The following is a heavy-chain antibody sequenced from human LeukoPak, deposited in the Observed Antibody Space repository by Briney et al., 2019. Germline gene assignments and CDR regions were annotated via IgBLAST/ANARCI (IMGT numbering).Heavy chain of an antibody. V-gene: IGHV4-59*08. J-gene: IGHJ4*02. Sequence: SQTLLLTCRVLSGRISNYYYRYIWQAPGKGLDWIGYIYYSGSTNYNPSLKSRVTISVDASRNQFSLKLSSVTAADTAVYYCARHEKGSGWYYDYWGQGTLVTVSS. D-gene: IGHD6-19*01. CDR3: ARHEKGSGWYYDY. CDR2: IYYSGST. CDR1: SGRISNYY.